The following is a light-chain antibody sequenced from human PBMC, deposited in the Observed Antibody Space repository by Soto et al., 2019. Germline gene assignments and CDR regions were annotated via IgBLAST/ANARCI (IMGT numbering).Light chain of an antibody. J-gene: IGKJ1*01. CDR1: QTISSG. CDR2: DAS. V-gene: IGKV1-5*01. CDR3: QQYKSYKT. Sequence: DIQMTQSPSTLSASVGDRVTITCRASQTISSGLAWYQQKPGKAPKVLIYDASTLESGVPSRFSGSGSGTEFTLTISSLQPDDFATYYCQQYKSYKTFGQGTKVEIK.